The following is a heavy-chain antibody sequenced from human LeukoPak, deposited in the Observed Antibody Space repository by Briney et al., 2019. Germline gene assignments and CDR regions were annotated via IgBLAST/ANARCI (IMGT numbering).Heavy chain of an antibody. V-gene: IGHV1-69*05. Sequence: SVKVSCKASGGTFSSYAISWVRQAPGQGLEWMGGIIPIFGTANYAQKFQGRVTMTRDTSISTAYMELSRLRSDDTAVYYCARDRGSSWFFDYWGQGTLVTVSS. CDR2: IIPIFGTA. CDR1: GGTFSSYA. CDR3: ARDRGSSWFFDY. D-gene: IGHD6-13*01. J-gene: IGHJ4*02.